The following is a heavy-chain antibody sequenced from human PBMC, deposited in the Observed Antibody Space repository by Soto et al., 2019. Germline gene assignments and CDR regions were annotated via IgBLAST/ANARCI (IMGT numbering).Heavy chain of an antibody. CDR1: GFTFSSYA. J-gene: IGHJ6*03. V-gene: IGHV3-23*01. D-gene: IGHD2-15*01. Sequence: PGGSLRLSCAASGFTFSSYAMSWVRQAPGKGLEWVSAISGSGGSTYYADSVKGRFTISRDNSKNTLYLQMNSLRAEDTAVYYCAKMYCSGGSCYRYYYYYYMDVWGKGTTVTVSS. CDR2: ISGSGGST. CDR3: AKMYCSGGSCYRYYYYYYMDV.